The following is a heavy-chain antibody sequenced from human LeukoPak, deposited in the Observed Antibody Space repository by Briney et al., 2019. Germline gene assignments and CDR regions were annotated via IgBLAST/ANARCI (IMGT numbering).Heavy chain of an antibody. CDR2: IWYDGSNK. D-gene: IGHD6-13*01. V-gene: IGHV3-33*06. J-gene: IGHJ5*02. CDR1: GFTFSSYG. Sequence: GRSLRLSCAASGFTFSSYGMHWVRQAPGKGLEWVAVIWYDGSNKYYADSVKGRFTISRDNSKNTLYLQMNGLRAEDTAVYYCAKEIAAAANWFDPWGQEPWSPSPQ. CDR3: AKEIAAAANWFDP.